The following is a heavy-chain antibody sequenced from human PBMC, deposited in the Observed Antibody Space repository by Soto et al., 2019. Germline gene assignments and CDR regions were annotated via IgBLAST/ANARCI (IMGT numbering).Heavy chain of an antibody. V-gene: IGHV1-18*04. CDR1: GYMFPGYG. CDR3: ATITTVGTPPSDH. J-gene: IGHJ4*02. CDR2: ISTYNGKT. Sequence: GASVKVSCKTSGYMFPGYGISWVRQAPGQGLEWMGWISTYNGKTKYAQGLQGRVTMTTDTATTTAYMELRSLRSDDTAVYYCATITTVGTPPSDHWGQGTLVTVSS. D-gene: IGHD1-1*01.